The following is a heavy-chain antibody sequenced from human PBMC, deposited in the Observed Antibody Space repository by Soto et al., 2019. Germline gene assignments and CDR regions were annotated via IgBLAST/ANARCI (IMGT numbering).Heavy chain of an antibody. CDR1: GFTFSSYA. CDR3: AGGYCSGGSCLYYYYYYGMDV. J-gene: IGHJ6*02. V-gene: IGHV3-30-3*01. Sequence: ESGGGVVQPGRSLRLSCAASGFTFSSYAMHWVRQAPGKGLEWVAVISYDGSNKYYADSVKGRFTISRDNSKNTLYLQMNSLRAEDTAVYYCAGGYCSGGSCLYYYYYYGMDVWGQGTTVTVSS. D-gene: IGHD2-15*01. CDR2: ISYDGSNK.